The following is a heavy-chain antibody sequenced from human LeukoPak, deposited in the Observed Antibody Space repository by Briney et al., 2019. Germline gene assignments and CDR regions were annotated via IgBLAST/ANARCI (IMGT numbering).Heavy chain of an antibody. Sequence: GGSLRLSCAASGFTFSSYSMNWVRQAPGKGLEWVSYISSSSSTIYYADSVKGRFTISRDNAKNSLYLQMNSLRAEDTAVYYCARDTDQDGSGSCDYWGQGTLVTVSS. V-gene: IGHV3-48*01. D-gene: IGHD3-10*01. CDR2: ISSSSSTI. CDR3: ARDTDQDGSGSCDY. CDR1: GFTFSSYS. J-gene: IGHJ4*02.